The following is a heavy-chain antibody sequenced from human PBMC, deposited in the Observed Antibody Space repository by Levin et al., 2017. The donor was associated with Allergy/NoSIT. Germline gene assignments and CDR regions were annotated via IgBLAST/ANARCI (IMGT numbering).Heavy chain of an antibody. Sequence: ASVKVSCKASGYSFTNYAMNWVRQAPGQGLEWMGWINTDTGNPTYARDFTGRFVFSLDTSVSTAYLQISSLKAEDTAVYYCARIPVRLGTGSDYWGQGTLVTVSS. CDR2: INTDTGNP. D-gene: IGHD6-19*01. CDR1: GYSFTNYA. J-gene: IGHJ4*02. CDR3: ARIPVRLGTGSDY. V-gene: IGHV7-4-1*02.